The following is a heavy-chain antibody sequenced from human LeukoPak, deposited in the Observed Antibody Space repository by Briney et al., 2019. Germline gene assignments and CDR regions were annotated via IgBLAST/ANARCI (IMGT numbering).Heavy chain of an antibody. CDR3: ARDWWGAPRGIVVVPAAIRTGLDV. CDR1: GFTFSSYS. V-gene: IGHV3-21*01. CDR2: ISSSSSYI. D-gene: IGHD2-2*02. Sequence: PVGSLRLSCAASGFTFSSYSMNWVRQAPGKGLEWVSSISSSSSYIYYADSVKGRFTISRDNAKNSLYLQMNSLRAEDTAVYYCARDWWGAPRGIVVVPAAIRTGLDVWGKGTTVTVSS. J-gene: IGHJ6*04.